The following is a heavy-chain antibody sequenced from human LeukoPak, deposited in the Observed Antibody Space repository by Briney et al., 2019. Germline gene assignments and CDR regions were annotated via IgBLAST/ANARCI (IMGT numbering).Heavy chain of an antibody. CDR1: GFAFSNFG. D-gene: IGHD3-10*01. Sequence: PGGSLRLSCAASGFAFSNFGMQWVRQAPGKGLEWVAVISFDGSHKSYADSVRDRFTISRDNSKNTLYLQMNSLRPEDTAVYYCAKDRGRGWNGDIDYWGQGTPVTVSS. CDR3: AKDRGRGWNGDIDY. CDR2: ISFDGSHK. V-gene: IGHV3-30*18. J-gene: IGHJ4*02.